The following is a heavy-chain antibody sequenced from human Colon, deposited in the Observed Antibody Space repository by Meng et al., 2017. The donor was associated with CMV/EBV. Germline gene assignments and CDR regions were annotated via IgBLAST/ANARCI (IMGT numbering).Heavy chain of an antibody. V-gene: IGHV1-8*02. CDR1: GYTFTAYY. CDR2: MNVNSGNT. CDR3: ARGHYDFWSGHSYSYGMDV. Sequence: ASVKVSCKVSGYTFTAYYLHWVRQAPGEGLEWMGWMNVNSGNTGYAQKFQGRVSITRNTPITTAYMELSSLTSEDTAVYYCARGHYDFWSGHSYSYGMDVWGQGTTVTVSS. D-gene: IGHD3-3*01. J-gene: IGHJ6*02.